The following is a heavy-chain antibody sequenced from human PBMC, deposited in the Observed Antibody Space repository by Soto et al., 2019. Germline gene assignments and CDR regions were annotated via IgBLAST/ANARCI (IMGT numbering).Heavy chain of an antibody. V-gene: IGHV4-34*01. D-gene: IGHD3-16*01. CDR3: VRIRYQLPSSVLWLDP. CDR1: GGFLSESY. Sequence: PSETLSLTCAVYGGFLSESYWTWIRQPPGKGLEWIGEINHVGGANYNPSLKSRVTMSVDTSQNQFSLRLISVAAADTAMYFCVRIRYQLPSSVLWLDPWGQGTPVTVSS. J-gene: IGHJ5*02. CDR2: INHVGGA.